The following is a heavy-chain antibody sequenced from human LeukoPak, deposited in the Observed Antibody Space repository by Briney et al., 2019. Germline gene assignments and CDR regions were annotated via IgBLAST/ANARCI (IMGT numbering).Heavy chain of an antibody. CDR3: AELGITMIGGV. D-gene: IGHD3-10*02. CDR1: GFTFSSYE. CDR2: ISSSGSTI. V-gene: IGHV3-48*03. J-gene: IGHJ6*03. Sequence: GGSLRLSCAASGFTFSSYEMNWVRQAPRKGLEWVSYISSSGSTIYYADSVKGRFTISRDNAKNSLYLQMNSLGAEDTAVYYCAELGITMIGGVWGKGTTVTIS.